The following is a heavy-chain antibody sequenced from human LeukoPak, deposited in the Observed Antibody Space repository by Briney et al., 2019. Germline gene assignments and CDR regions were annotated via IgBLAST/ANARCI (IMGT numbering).Heavy chain of an antibody. Sequence: PSQTLSLTCTLSGGSITSGNYYWSWIRQPAGKGLEWIGRIYTSGSTNYNPSLKSRVTMSVDTSKNQFSLKLSSVTAADTAVYYCARSQKYALVWFGELSVAFDIWGQGTMVTVSS. CDR3: ARSQKYALVWFGELSVAFDI. D-gene: IGHD3-10*01. CDR2: IYTSGST. J-gene: IGHJ3*02. CDR1: GGSITSGNYY. V-gene: IGHV4-61*02.